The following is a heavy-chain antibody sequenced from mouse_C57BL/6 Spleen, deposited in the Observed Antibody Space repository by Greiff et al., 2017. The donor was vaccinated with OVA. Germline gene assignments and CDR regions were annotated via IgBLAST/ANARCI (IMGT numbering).Heavy chain of an antibody. Sequence: VQLQQPGAELVKPGASVKMSCKASGYTFTSYWITWVKQRPGQGLEWIGDIYPGSGSTNYNEKFKSKATLTVDTSSSTAYMQLSSLTSEDSAVYYCARPITTVVADYAMDYWGQGTSVTVSS. J-gene: IGHJ4*01. V-gene: IGHV1-55*01. CDR1: GYTFTSYW. CDR3: ARPITTVVADYAMDY. CDR2: IYPGSGST. D-gene: IGHD1-1*01.